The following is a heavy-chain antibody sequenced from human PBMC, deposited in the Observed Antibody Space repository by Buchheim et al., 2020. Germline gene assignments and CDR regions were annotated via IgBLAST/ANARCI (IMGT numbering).Heavy chain of an antibody. CDR3: TRSSGAATTGEFDY. V-gene: IGHV5-51*03. CDR2: IYPGDSDT. D-gene: IGHD2-15*01. J-gene: IGHJ4*02. Sequence: EVQLVQSGAEVKKPGESLKISCKGSGYSFTSYWIGWVRQMPGKGLEWMGIIYPGDSDTRYSPSFQGQVTISVDKSTNTAYPQWSSLEASHTAMYYCTRSSGAATTGEFDYWGQGTL. CDR1: GYSFTSYW.